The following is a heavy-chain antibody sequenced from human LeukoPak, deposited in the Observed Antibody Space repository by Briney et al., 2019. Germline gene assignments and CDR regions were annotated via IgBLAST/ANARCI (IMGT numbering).Heavy chain of an antibody. V-gene: IGHV3-30*03. CDR3: AREYTSGWFDY. CDR2: ISYDGRNI. CDR1: GFTFSSYG. D-gene: IGHD6-19*01. J-gene: IGHJ4*02. Sequence: GGSLRLSCAASGFTFSSYGMHWVRQAPGKGLEWVAVISYDGRNIYYADSVKGRFTISRDNSKNTLYLQMNSLRTEDTAVYCCAREYTSGWFDYWGQGTLVTVSS.